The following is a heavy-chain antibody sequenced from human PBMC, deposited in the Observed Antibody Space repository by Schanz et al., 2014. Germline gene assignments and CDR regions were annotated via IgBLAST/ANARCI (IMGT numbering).Heavy chain of an antibody. Sequence: EVQLLESGGGLVQPGGSLRLSCAASGFTFSAYAMTWVRQIPGKGLEWVSGISGSGGSTYYADSVKGRFTISRDNSKNTLYLQLNSLRAEDTAVYYCARDRRNADLDYWGQGTLVTVSS. J-gene: IGHJ4*02. CDR1: GFTFSAYA. D-gene: IGHD1-1*01. CDR2: ISGSGGST. V-gene: IGHV3-23*01. CDR3: ARDRRNADLDY.